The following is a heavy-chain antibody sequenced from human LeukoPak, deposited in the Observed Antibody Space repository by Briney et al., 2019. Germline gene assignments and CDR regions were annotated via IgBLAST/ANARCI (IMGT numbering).Heavy chain of an antibody. D-gene: IGHD6-13*01. CDR3: ARSKYSSLYYGMDV. V-gene: IGHV3-30-3*01. CDR2: ISFDGDNK. CDR1: GFNFNNYA. Sequence: ARSLRLSCAASGFNFNNYAIHCVRQAPGKGLEWVAVISFDGDNKYYADSVKGRFTIARDNSTNMLYLQMNSLRAEDTALYYCARSKYSSLYYGMDVGGQGTTVTVS. J-gene: IGHJ6*02.